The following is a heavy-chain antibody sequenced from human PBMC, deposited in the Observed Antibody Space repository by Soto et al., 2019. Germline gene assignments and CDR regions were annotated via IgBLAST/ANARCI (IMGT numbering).Heavy chain of an antibody. V-gene: IGHV3-23*01. CDR1: GFTFSSYA. J-gene: IGHJ5*02. CDR2: ISGSGGST. D-gene: IGHD3-10*01. Sequence: GGSLRLSCAASGFTFSSYAMSWVRQAPGKGLEWVSAISGSGGSTYYADSVKGRFTISRDNSKNTLYLQMNSLRAEDTAVYYCAKVVTLLWFGELFRPNWFDPWGQGTLVTVSS. CDR3: AKVVTLLWFGELFRPNWFDP.